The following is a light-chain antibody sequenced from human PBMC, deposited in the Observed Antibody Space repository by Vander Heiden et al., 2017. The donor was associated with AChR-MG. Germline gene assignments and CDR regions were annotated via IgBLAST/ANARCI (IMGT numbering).Light chain of an antibody. CDR3: RRGVQWPRT. CDR1: QSLVYSDGNTY. J-gene: IGKJ4*01. V-gene: IGKV2-30*01. Sequence: DIVMTQSPLSLPVTLGQPASISCRSSQSLVYSDGNTYLNWFHQRPGQSPRRLIYKVSNRDSGVPDRFSGSGSGTDFTLKISRGEAEDVGVYYCRRGVQWPRTFGGRTEVDIK. CDR2: KVS.